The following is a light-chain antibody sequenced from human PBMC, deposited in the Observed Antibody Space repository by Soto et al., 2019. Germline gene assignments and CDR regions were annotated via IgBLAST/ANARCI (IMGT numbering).Light chain of an antibody. J-gene: IGKJ4*01. CDR2: DAS. Sequence: IQMTQSPSTLSACVGDRVTITCRASQSISSWLAWYQQKPGKAPKLLIYDASSLESGVPSRFSGSGSGTEFTLTISSLQPDDFATYYCQQYNSYSLTFGGGTKADIK. V-gene: IGKV1-5*01. CDR1: QSISSW. CDR3: QQYNSYSLT.